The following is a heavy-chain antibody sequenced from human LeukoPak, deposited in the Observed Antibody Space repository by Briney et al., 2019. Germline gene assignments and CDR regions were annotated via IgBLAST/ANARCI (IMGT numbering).Heavy chain of an antibody. D-gene: IGHD1-1*01. CDR1: GFPFSSYS. J-gene: IGHJ4*02. CDR3: VRVKGTYFGL. V-gene: IGHV3-48*01. CDR2: ISASGSNI. Sequence: GGSLRLSCAASGFPFSSYSMNWVRQAPGKGLEWVSYISASGSNIYYLDSVKGRFTVSRDNAMNSLFLQMDRPRAEDTAVYYCVRVKGTYFGLWGQGTLVTVSS.